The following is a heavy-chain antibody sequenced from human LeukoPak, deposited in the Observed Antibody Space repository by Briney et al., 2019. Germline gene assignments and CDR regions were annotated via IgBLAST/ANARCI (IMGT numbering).Heavy chain of an antibody. CDR2: IRYDASYQ. CDR1: GFSFTNYA. D-gene: IGHD3-10*01. J-gene: IGHJ4*02. V-gene: IGHV3-30*02. CDR3: AKGGDRGNYYFDS. Sequence: GGSLRLSCAASGFSFTNYAMHWVRQAPGKGLEWVAFIRYDASYQNYPDSVKGRFTISRDISKNTLYLQMNSLRAEDTAVYFCAKGGDRGNYYFDSWGQGTLVGVSS.